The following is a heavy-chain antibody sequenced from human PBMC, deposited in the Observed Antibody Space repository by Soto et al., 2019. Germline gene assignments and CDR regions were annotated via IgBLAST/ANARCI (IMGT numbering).Heavy chain of an antibody. J-gene: IGHJ4*02. CDR1: GFTFSSYG. Sequence: VQLVESGGGLVQPGGSLRLSCAASGFTFSSYGMHWVRQAPGKGLEWVAVIWYDGSNKYYADSVKGRFTISRDNSKNTLYLQMNSLRAEDTAVYYCARDRDYDFWSGYSDWGQGTLVTVSS. D-gene: IGHD3-3*01. CDR2: IWYDGSNK. CDR3: ARDRDYDFWSGYSD. V-gene: IGHV3-33*08.